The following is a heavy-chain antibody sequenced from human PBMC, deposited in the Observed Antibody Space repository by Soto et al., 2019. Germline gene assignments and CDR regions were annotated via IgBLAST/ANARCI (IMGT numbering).Heavy chain of an antibody. D-gene: IGHD4-17*01. J-gene: IGHJ4*02. CDR2: ISWDSSII. CDR3: AKAVTVGQERWANYFDS. V-gene: IGHV3-9*01. Sequence: VQLVESGGGLVQPGRSLRLSCSASGFTFDDYGMHWVRLVPGKGLEWVAAISWDSSIIDYVDSVKGRFTISRDNARSSLYLQMNSLRPEDTALYYCAKAVTVGQERWANYFDSWGQGTPVTVSS. CDR1: GFTFDDYG.